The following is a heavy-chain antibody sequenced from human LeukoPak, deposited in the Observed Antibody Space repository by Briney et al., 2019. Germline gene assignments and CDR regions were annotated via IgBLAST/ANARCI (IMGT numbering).Heavy chain of an antibody. CDR1: GFTFSSYS. Sequence: KAGGSLRLSCAASGFTFSSYSMNWVRQAPGKGLEWVSSISSSSRYIYYADSVKGRFTISRDNAKNSPYLQMNSLRAEDTAVYYCARGGSDILTQHDYWGQGTLVTVSS. CDR3: ARGGSDILTQHDY. D-gene: IGHD3-9*01. CDR2: ISSSSRYI. J-gene: IGHJ4*02. V-gene: IGHV3-21*01.